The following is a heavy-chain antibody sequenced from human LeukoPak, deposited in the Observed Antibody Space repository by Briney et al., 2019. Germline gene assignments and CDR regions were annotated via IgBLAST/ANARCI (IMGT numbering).Heavy chain of an antibody. Sequence: PGTSLRLSCAASGFTFSTYAIHWVRQAPGKGLEWVTVISFDGNNKYYADSVRGRFTISRDNSKNTVYPQMNSLRTEDTAIYYCAKDRAPGGNYYDFSDWGQGTLVTVSS. D-gene: IGHD1-26*01. CDR2: ISFDGNNK. J-gene: IGHJ4*02. V-gene: IGHV3-30-3*01. CDR3: AKDRAPGGNYYDFSD. CDR1: GFTFSTYA.